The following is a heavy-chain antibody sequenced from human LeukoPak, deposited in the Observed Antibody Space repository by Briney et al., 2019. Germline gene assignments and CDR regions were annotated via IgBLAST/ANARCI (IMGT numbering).Heavy chain of an antibody. Sequence: GASVKVSCKTSGYTFTSYYMHWVRQAPGQGLEWMGIINPSGGSTSYAQKFQGRVTMTRDTSTSTVYMGLGSLRSEDTAVYYCARERGGHYYGYWGQGTLVTVSS. D-gene: IGHD3-16*01. J-gene: IGHJ4*02. CDR3: ARERGGHYYGY. CDR1: GYTFTSYY. V-gene: IGHV1-46*01. CDR2: INPSGGST.